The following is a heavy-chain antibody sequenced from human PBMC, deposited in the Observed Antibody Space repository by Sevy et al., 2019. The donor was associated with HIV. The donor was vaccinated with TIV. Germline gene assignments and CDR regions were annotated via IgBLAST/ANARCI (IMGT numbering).Heavy chain of an antibody. Sequence: SETLSLTCTVSGGSISSYYWSWIRQPAGKGLEWIGRIYTGGSTNYNPSFQSRVTMSVDTSKNQFSLRLSSVTAADTAVYYCARGLQKYGLGRGCAFDIWGQGTMVTVSS. D-gene: IGHD4-4*01. V-gene: IGHV4-4*07. CDR1: GGSISSYY. J-gene: IGHJ3*02. CDR3: ARGLQKYGLGRGCAFDI. CDR2: IYTGGST.